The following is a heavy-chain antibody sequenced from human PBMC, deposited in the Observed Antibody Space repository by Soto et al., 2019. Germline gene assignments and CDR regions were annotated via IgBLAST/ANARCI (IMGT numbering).Heavy chain of an antibody. V-gene: IGHV1-2*02. J-gene: IGHJ3*01. D-gene: IGHD3-22*01. Sequence: QAQLVQSGAEVKKPGTSLRVSCKASGYTLTGYYLHWVRQAPGQGLEWMGWLNPDTGEAIYAQRFEGRVTMTMDTTISTAYMDVKRLGSDDTAVYYCARGGYYDSGIYKWDLDVWGQGTLVTVSS. CDR1: GYTLTGYY. CDR2: LNPDTGEA. CDR3: ARGGYYDSGIYKWDLDV.